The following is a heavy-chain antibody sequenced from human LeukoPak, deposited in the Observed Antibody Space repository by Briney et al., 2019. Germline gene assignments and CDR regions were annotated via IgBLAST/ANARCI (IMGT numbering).Heavy chain of an antibody. V-gene: IGHV4-59*12. J-gene: IGHJ4*02. Sequence: SETLSLTCTVSGGSISSYYWSWFRQSPGKGLDGIGHVYYSGSTTYNPSLKSRVTMSVDTSKNQFSLKLTSVTAADTAVYYCARGQQQLSRAFDYWGQGTLVTVSS. CDR1: GGSISSYY. CDR2: VYYSGST. D-gene: IGHD6-13*01. CDR3: ARGQQQLSRAFDY.